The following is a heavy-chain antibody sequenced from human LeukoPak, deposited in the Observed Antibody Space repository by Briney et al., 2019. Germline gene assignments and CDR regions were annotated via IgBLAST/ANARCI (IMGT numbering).Heavy chain of an antibody. D-gene: IGHD5-18*01. CDR2: ISGSGGST. CDR3: AKARGYSYGPFDY. V-gene: IGHV3-23*01. Sequence: GGSLRLPCAASGFTFSSYAMSWVRQAPGKGLEWVSAISGSGGSTYYADSVKGRFTISRDNSKNKLYLQMNSLRAEDTAVYYCAKARGYSYGPFDYWGQGTLVTISS. J-gene: IGHJ4*02. CDR1: GFTFSSYA.